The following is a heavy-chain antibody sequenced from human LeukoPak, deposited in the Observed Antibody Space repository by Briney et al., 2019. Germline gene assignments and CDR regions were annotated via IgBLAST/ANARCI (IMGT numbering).Heavy chain of an antibody. CDR2: ISGSGGST. CDR3: AKPRGDPYYFDY. CDR1: GFTFSSYA. V-gene: IGHV3-23*01. J-gene: IGHJ4*02. D-gene: IGHD7-27*01. Sequence: GGSLRPSCAASGFTFSSYAMSWVRQAPGKGLEWVSAISGSGGSTYYADSVKGRFTISRDNSKNTLYLQMNSLGAEDTAVYYCAKPRGDPYYFDYGGQGTLVTVSS.